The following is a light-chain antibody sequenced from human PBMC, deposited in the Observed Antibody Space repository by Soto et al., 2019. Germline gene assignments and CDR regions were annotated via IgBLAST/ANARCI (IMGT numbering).Light chain of an antibody. J-gene: IGKJ5*01. CDR1: QSVSSSY. CDR2: GAS. CDR3: QRAIT. Sequence: EIVLTQSPGTLSLSPGERATLSCRASQSVSSSYLAWYQQKPGQAPRLLIYGASSRATGIPDRFSGSGSGTDFTLTISRLEPEDFSVYYCQRAITFGQGTRLEIK. V-gene: IGKV3-20*01.